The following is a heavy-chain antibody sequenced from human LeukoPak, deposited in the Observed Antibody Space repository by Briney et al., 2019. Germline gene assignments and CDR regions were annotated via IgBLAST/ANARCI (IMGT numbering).Heavy chain of an antibody. CDR1: GGTFSSYA. J-gene: IGHJ4*02. CDR3: ARAAGTIFVTHSPMRWDLDY. Sequence: GASMKVSCKASGGTFSSYAISWVRQAPGQGLEWMGGIIPIFGTANYAQKFQGRVTITADESTSTAYMELSSLRSEDTAVYYCARAAGTIFVTHSPMRWDLDYWGQGTLVTVSS. V-gene: IGHV1-69*13. CDR2: IIPIFGTA. D-gene: IGHD3-9*01.